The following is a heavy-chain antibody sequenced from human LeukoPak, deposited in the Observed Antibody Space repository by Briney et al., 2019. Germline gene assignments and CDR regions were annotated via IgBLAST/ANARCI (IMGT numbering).Heavy chain of an antibody. CDR2: ISSSSSTT. CDR3: ARMRENYGDYHFDY. CDR1: GFTFSSCS. V-gene: IGHV3-48*01. Sequence: PGGSLRLSCAASGFTFSSCSMNWVRQAPGKGLEWVSYISSSSSTTYYADSVKGRFTISRDNAKNSLYLQMNSLRAEDTAVYYCARMRENYGDYHFDYWGQGTLVTVSS. J-gene: IGHJ4*02. D-gene: IGHD4-17*01.